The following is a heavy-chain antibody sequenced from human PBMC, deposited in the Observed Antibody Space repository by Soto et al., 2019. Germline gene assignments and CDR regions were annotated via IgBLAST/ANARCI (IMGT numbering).Heavy chain of an antibody. CDR2: MYHSWST. CDR1: GGSISSGGYS. V-gene: IGHV4-30-2*01. D-gene: IGHD6-25*01. CDR3: ARDQVLAAPWYYGTDV. J-gene: IGHJ6*02. Sequence: PSETLSLTCAVSGGSISSGGYSWSLIRQPPGKGLEWIGYMYHSWSTYYNPSLKSRVTISIDRSKNQYSLKLSSVTAADTAIYYCARDQVLAAPWYYGTDVWGQGTTVTVSS.